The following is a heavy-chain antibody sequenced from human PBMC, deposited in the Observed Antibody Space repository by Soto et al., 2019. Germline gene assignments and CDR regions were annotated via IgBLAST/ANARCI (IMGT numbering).Heavy chain of an antibody. Sequence: PSETLSLTCTVSGGSVSSGTYYWSWIRQPPGKRLEWIGYIHYSGTTSYNPSLKSRVTISVDRSKNQFSLKLTSVTSADTAVYQGAGDSPATRDLCSPWRQLSLIIFSS. CDR3: AGDSPATRDLCSP. CDR1: GGSVSSGTYY. D-gene: IGHD2-2*01. J-gene: IGHJ5*02. V-gene: IGHV4-61*01. CDR2: IHYSGTT.